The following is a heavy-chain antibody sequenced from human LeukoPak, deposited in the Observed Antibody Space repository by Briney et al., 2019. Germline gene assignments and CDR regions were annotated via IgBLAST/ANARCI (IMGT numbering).Heavy chain of an antibody. CDR3: AREYNDYGASFDY. Sequence: GASVKVSCKASGGTFSSYAISWVRQAPGQGLEWMGGIIPIFGTANYAQKFQGRVTITRDESTSTAYMELSSLRSEDTAVYYCAREYNDYGASFDYWGQGTLVTVSS. D-gene: IGHD4-17*01. J-gene: IGHJ4*02. CDR2: IIPIFGTA. V-gene: IGHV1-69*05. CDR1: GGTFSSYA.